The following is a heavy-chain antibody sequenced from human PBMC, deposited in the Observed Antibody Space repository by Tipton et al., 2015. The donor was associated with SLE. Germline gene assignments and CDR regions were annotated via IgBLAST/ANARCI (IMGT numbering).Heavy chain of an antibody. Sequence: LRLSCTVSGGSITSSSYHWAWIRQPPGKGLEWIGSLYYTGTTYYNPSLKSRVTISVDTSTNQFSLKLNSVTAADTAAYYCARLYGSSIDYWGQGTLVTVSS. CDR1: GGSITSSSYH. CDR2: LYYTGTT. V-gene: IGHV4-39*07. D-gene: IGHD1-26*01. J-gene: IGHJ4*02. CDR3: ARLYGSSIDY.